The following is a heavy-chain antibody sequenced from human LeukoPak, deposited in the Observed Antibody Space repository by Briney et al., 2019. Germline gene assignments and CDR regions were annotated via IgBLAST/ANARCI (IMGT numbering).Heavy chain of an antibody. J-gene: IGHJ4*02. CDR1: GFTFSSYG. CDR3: AKAPVTTCRGAYCYPFDY. Sequence: GGSLRLSCAASGFTFSSYGMHWVRQAPGKGLEWVAVISYDGSNKYYADSVKGRFTISRDNSKNTLYLQMNSLRAGDAAVYYCAKAPVTTCRGAYCYPFDYWSQGTLVTVSS. CDR2: ISYDGSNK. V-gene: IGHV3-30*18. D-gene: IGHD2-21*01.